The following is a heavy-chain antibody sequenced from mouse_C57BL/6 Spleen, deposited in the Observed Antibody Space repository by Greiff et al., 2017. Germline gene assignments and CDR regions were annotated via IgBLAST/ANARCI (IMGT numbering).Heavy chain of an antibody. D-gene: IGHD1-1*01. CDR1: GYTFTSYW. CDR2: IYPSDSET. V-gene: IGHV1-61*01. J-gene: IGHJ1*03. CDR3: ARDGYGSSDGYFDV. Sequence: QVQLQQPGAELVRPGSSVKLSCKASGYTFTSYWMDWVKQRPGQGLEWIGNIYPSDSETHYNQKFKDKATLTVDTSSSTAYMQLSRLTSEDSAVYYCARDGYGSSDGYFDVWGTGTTVTVSS.